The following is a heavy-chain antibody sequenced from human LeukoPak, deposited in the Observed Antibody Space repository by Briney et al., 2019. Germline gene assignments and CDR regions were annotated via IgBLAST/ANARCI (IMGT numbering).Heavy chain of an antibody. J-gene: IGHJ4*02. V-gene: IGHV4-59*01. CDR3: ARYHCPGGSCDSFDY. CDR2: IHYSGST. Sequence: SETLSLTCTVSGGFISGYYWSWIRQPPGKGLEWIGYIHYSGSTRYNPPLKSRVTISVDTSKNQFSLRLSSVTAADTAVYYCARYHCPGGSCDSFDYWGQGTLVTVSS. D-gene: IGHD2-15*01. CDR1: GGFISGYY.